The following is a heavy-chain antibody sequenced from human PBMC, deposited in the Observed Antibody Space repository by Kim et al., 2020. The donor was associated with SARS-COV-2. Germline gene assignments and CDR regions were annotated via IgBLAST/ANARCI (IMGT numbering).Heavy chain of an antibody. CDR3: ATYDFWSGYYTDPFDY. V-gene: IGHV4-30-2*04. J-gene: IGHJ4*02. D-gene: IGHD3-3*01. Sequence: SLKSRVTISVDTSKNQFSLKLSSVTAADTAVYYCATYDFWSGYYTDPFDYWGQGTLVTVSS.